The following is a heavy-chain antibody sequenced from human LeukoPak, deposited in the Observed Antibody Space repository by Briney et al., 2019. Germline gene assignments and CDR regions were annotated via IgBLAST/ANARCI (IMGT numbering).Heavy chain of an antibody. CDR1: GFTFSSYA. D-gene: IGHD6-19*01. CDR3: ARDPSIAVDWYFDL. Sequence: HPGGSLRLSCAASGFTFSSYAMHWVRQAPGKGLEYVSAISSNGGSTYYANSVKGRVTISRHNSKNTLYLQMGSLRGEHMAVYYCARDPSIAVDWYFDLWARGTRVTVSS. V-gene: IGHV3-64*01. J-gene: IGHJ2*01. CDR2: ISSNGGST.